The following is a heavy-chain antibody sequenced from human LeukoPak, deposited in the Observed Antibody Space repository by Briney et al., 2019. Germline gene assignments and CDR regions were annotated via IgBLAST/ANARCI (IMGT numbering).Heavy chain of an antibody. J-gene: IGHJ4*02. CDR2: ISSSGGST. CDR3: ASKKGGYYVH. D-gene: IGHD3-3*01. V-gene: IGHV3-23*01. CDR1: GFTFSSSA. Sequence: GGSLRLSCAAPGFTFSSSAMSWVRQVPGKGLEWVSGISSSGGSTNYADSVRGRFTISRDNSKNTLYLQMNSLRAEDTAVYYCASKKGGYYVHWGQGTLVTVSS.